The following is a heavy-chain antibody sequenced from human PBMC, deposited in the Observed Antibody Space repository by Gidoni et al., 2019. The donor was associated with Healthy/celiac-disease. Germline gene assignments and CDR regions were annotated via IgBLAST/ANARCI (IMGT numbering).Heavy chain of an antibody. CDR2: ISYSGST. J-gene: IGHJ2*01. CDR1: GGSIRSSSYY. Sequence: QLQLQASGPGLVKPAETLSLTCTSSGGSIRSSSYYWGWIRQPPGKGLEWIGSISYSGSTHNNPSLKSRVTISVDTSKNQFSLKLSSVTAADTAVYYCARRPPGWDFDLWGRGTLVTVSS. CDR3: ARRPPGWDFDL. V-gene: IGHV4-39*01.